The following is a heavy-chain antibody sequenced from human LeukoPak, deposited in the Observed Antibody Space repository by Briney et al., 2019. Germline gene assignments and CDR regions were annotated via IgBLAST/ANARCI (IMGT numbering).Heavy chain of an antibody. D-gene: IGHD3-22*01. CDR2: IGASGDTT. J-gene: IGHJ4*02. CDR3: ARGQEYYYDSSAYSKFDY. CDR1: GFTFSSYA. Sequence: PGGSLRLSCAASGFTFSSYAMSWVRQAPGKGLEWVSAIGASGDTTYYADSVKGRFTISRDNSKNTLYLQMNSLRAEDTALYYCARGQEYYYDSSAYSKFDYWGQGTLVTVSS. V-gene: IGHV3-23*01.